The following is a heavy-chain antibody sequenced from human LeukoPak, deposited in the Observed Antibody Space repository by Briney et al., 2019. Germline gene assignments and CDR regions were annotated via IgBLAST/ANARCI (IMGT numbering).Heavy chain of an antibody. V-gene: IGHV4-59*01. J-gene: IGHJ4*02. CDR2: VDHTGST. D-gene: IGHD2-2*01. CDR3: ARVTGYQLLLS. Sequence: SETLSLTCTVSDDSITMYYWTWIRQPPGKGLEWIGYVDHTGSTKFNPSLNGRVSISRDTSKNLFSLRLRSVTAADTAVYYCARVTGYQLLLSWGQGTLVTVSS. CDR1: DDSITMYY.